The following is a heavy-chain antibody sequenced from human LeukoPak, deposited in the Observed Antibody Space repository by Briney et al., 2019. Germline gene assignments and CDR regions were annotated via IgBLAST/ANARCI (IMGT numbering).Heavy chain of an antibody. CDR1: GFTFSSYS. CDR3: ARGVLGVYDSSGYHDY. D-gene: IGHD3-22*01. J-gene: IGHJ4*02. Sequence: GGSLRLSCAASGFTFSSYSMNWVRQAPGKGLEWVSYISSSSSTIYYADSVKGRFTISRDNAKNSLYLQMNSLRAEDTAVYYCARGVLGVYDSSGYHDYWGQGTLVTVSS. CDR2: ISSSSSTI. V-gene: IGHV3-48*01.